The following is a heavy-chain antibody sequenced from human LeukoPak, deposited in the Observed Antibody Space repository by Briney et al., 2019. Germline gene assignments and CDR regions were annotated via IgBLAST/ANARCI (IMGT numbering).Heavy chain of an antibody. Sequence: ASVKVSCKASGYTFTSYGISWVRQAPGQGLEWMGWISAYNGNTNYAQKLQGRVTMTTDTSTSTAYMELRSLRSDDTAVYYCAKDTTSTNWNYWYYFDYWGQGTLVTVSS. V-gene: IGHV1-18*01. J-gene: IGHJ4*02. D-gene: IGHD1-7*01. CDR1: GYTFTSYG. CDR2: ISAYNGNT. CDR3: AKDTTSTNWNYWYYFDY.